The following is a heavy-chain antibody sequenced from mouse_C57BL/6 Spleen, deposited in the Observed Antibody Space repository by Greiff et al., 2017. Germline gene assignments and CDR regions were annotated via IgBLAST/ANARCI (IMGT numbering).Heavy chain of an antibody. D-gene: IGHD1-2*01. Sequence: QVQLQQSGAELVRPGASVKLSCKASGYTFTDYYINWVKQRPGQGLEWIARIYPGSGNTYYNEKFKGKATLTAEKSSSTAYMQLSSLTSEDSAVDFCARSAGSFDYWGQGTTLTVSS. CDR1: GYTFTDYY. J-gene: IGHJ2*01. CDR2: IYPGSGNT. V-gene: IGHV1-76*01. CDR3: ARSAGSFDY.